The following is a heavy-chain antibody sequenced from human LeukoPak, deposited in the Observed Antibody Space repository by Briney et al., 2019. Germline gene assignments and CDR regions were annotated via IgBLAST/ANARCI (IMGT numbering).Heavy chain of an antibody. CDR1: GFTFSSYW. J-gene: IGHJ4*02. CDR2: INSDGSST. Sequence: GGSLRLSCAASGFTFSSYWMHWVRQAPGKGLVWVSRINSDGSSTSYADSVKGRFTISRDDAKNTLYLQMNSLRAEDTAVYYCAGGGVRPVVAATSNLDYWGQGTLVTVSS. V-gene: IGHV3-74*01. CDR3: AGGGVRPVVAATSNLDY. D-gene: IGHD2-15*01.